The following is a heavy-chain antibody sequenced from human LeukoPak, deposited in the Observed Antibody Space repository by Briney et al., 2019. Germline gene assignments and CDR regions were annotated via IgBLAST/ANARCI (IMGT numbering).Heavy chain of an antibody. CDR2: ISGSGGST. CDR3: AKDHPTRGAARGSRGYYFDY. Sequence: GGSLRLSCAASGFTFSSYAMSWVRQAPGKGLEWVSAISGSGGSTYYADSVKGRFTISRDNSKNTLYLQMNSSRAEDTAVYYCAKDHPTRGAARGSRGYYFDYWGQGTLVTVSS. V-gene: IGHV3-23*01. CDR1: GFTFSSYA. D-gene: IGHD6-6*01. J-gene: IGHJ4*02.